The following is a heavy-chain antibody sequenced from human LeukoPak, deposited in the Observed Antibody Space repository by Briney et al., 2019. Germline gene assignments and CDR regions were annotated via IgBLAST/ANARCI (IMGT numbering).Heavy chain of an antibody. D-gene: IGHD5-18*01. CDR3: ARDIPVDTAMVTWFDY. CDR2: ISYDGSNK. V-gene: IGHV3-30-3*01. Sequence: GGSLRLSCVASGFTFDTYAIHWVRQAPGKGLEWVAVISYDGSNKYYEDSVKGRFTISRDNSKNSLYLQMNSLRDEDTAVYYCARDIPVDTAMVTWFDYWGQGTLVTVSS. CDR1: GFTFDTYA. J-gene: IGHJ4*02.